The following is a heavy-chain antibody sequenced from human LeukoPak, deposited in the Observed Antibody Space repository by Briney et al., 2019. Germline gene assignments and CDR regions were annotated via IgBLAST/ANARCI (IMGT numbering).Heavy chain of an antibody. CDR2: ISYDGSNK. CDR1: GFTFSSYA. J-gene: IGHJ4*02. CDR3: ARGRWFGELLSPTFDY. Sequence: PGGSLRLSCAASGFTFSSYAMHWVRQAPGKGLEWVTVISYDGSNKYYADSVKGRFTISRDNSKNTLYLQMNSLRAEDTAVYYCARGRWFGELLSPTFDYWGQETLVTVSS. D-gene: IGHD3-10*01. V-gene: IGHV3-30*04.